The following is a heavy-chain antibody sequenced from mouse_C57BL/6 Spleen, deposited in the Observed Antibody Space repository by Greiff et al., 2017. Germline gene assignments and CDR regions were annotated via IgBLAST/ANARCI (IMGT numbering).Heavy chain of an antibody. Sequence: VQLVASGAELVRPGTSVKVSCKASGYAFTNYLLEWVKQRPGQGLEWIVVINPGSGGTNYNEQFKVKATLTADKSSSTAYMQLSSLTSEDSAVYFCARGYYGSSYAMDYWGQGTSVTVSS. CDR3: ARGYYGSSYAMDY. CDR1: GYAFTNYL. CDR2: INPGSGGT. V-gene: IGHV1-54*01. D-gene: IGHD1-1*01. J-gene: IGHJ4*01.